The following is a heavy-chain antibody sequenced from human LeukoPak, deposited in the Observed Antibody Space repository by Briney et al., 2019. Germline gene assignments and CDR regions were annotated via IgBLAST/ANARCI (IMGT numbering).Heavy chain of an antibody. CDR1: GGSISSSSYY. Sequence: ETLSLTCTVSGGSISSSSYYWGWIRQPPGKGLEWIGSIYYSGSTYYNPSLKSRVTISVDTSKNQFSLKLSSVTAADTAVYYCARRGVEWELLRFDYWGQGTLVTVSS. CDR2: IYYSGST. D-gene: IGHD1-26*01. CDR3: ARRGVEWELLRFDY. V-gene: IGHV4-39*01. J-gene: IGHJ4*02.